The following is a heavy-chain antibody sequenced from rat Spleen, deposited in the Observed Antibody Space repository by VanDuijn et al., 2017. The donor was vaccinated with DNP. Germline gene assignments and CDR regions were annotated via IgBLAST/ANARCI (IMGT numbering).Heavy chain of an antibody. CDR1: GFIFTDYY. Sequence: EVQLVESGGGLVQPGRSLKLSCTASGFIFTDYYMAWVRQAPTKGLEWVAYLRYDGGNTYYGDSVKGRFTISRDNAKSTLYLQMDSLRSEDTATYHCASLNNYNWFAYWGQGTLVTVSS. D-gene: IGHD1-10*01. CDR3: ASLNNYNWFAY. V-gene: IGHV5-20*01. J-gene: IGHJ3*01. CDR2: LRYDGGNT.